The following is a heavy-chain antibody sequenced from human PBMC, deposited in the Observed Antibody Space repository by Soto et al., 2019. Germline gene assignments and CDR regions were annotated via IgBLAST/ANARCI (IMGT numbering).Heavy chain of an antibody. CDR3: ARDRRRGYGSGSYYIFGPNVFDL. D-gene: IGHD3-10*01. V-gene: IGHV4-30-4*01. Sequence: QVQLQESGPGLVKPSQTLSLTCTVSGGSISSGDYYWSWIRQPPGKSLEWIGYIYYSGSTYYNPSLKSRVTISVDTSKNQFSLKLSSVTAADTAVYYCARDRRRGYGSGSYYIFGPNVFDLWGRGTLVTVSS. CDR2: IYYSGST. CDR1: GGSISSGDYY. J-gene: IGHJ2*01.